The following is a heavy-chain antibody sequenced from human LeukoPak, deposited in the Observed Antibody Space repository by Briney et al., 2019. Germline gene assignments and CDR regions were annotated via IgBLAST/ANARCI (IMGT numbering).Heavy chain of an antibody. Sequence: PGGSLRLSCAASGFTFSSYAMSWVRQAPGKGLEWVSAISGSGFNTYYADSVKGRFTISRDNSKNTLYLQMNSLRAEDTAVYYCAREGGYCSSTSCYAWDYWGQGTLVTVSS. CDR1: GFTFSSYA. V-gene: IGHV3-23*01. D-gene: IGHD2-2*01. CDR3: AREGGYCSSTSCYAWDY. J-gene: IGHJ4*02. CDR2: ISGSGFNT.